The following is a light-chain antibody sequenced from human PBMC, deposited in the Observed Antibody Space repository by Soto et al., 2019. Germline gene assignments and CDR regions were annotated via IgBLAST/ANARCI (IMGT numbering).Light chain of an antibody. CDR3: LVWASSSVV. J-gene: IGLJ2*01. Sequence: SYELTQPPSVSVSTGQTANITCSGDKLGDKYASWYQQKPGQSPVLVIYQDFRRPSGIPERFSGSNSGDTATLTISGTQAMDDAEYYCLVWASSSVVFGGGTKLTVL. CDR1: KLGDKY. CDR2: QDF. V-gene: IGLV3-1*01.